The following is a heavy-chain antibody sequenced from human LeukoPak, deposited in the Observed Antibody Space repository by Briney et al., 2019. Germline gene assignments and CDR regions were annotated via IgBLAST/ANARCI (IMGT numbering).Heavy chain of an antibody. Sequence: GGSLSLSCAASGFTFTDYSMHWVRQAPGKGLEWVSSISTTSKFIDYADSLRGRLAISRDNDKNSLYLQINNLRAEDTALYFCARAYSPPWISTSYAFDIWGHGTMVTVSS. CDR2: ISTTSKFI. D-gene: IGHD2-15*01. CDR1: GFTFTDYS. CDR3: ARAYSPPWISTSYAFDI. J-gene: IGHJ3*02. V-gene: IGHV3-21*06.